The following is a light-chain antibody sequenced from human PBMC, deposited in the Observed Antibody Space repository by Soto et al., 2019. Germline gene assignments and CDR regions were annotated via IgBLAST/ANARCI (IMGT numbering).Light chain of an antibody. Sequence: QSALTQPPSASGSPGPSVTISCTGTSSDVGGYYYVSWYQQHPGKAPKLIIYEVTKRPSGVPDRFSGSKSGNTASLTVSGLQAEDEADYYCSSYAARNKWLFGGGTKLTVL. J-gene: IGLJ2*01. CDR3: SSYAARNKWL. V-gene: IGLV2-8*01. CDR2: EVT. CDR1: SSDVGGYYY.